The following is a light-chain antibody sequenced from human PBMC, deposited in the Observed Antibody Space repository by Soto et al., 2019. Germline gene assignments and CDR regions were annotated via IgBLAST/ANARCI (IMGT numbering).Light chain of an antibody. V-gene: IGLV2-23*01. CDR3: CSYVGATTYV. Sequence: QSVLTQPASVSGSPGQSITISSTGTSNTIGGYNVVSWYQQHPGTAPKVIIYEGIKRPSGVSNRFSGSISGSTASLTISGLQAEDEADYYCCSYVGATTYVFGTGTKVTVL. J-gene: IGLJ1*01. CDR1: SNTIGGYNV. CDR2: EGI.